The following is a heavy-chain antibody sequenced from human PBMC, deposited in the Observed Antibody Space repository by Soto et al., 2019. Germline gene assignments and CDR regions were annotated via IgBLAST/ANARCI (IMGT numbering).Heavy chain of an antibody. CDR3: ARLADPED. V-gene: IGHV1-69*01. CDR2: IIPIFGTA. D-gene: IGHD6-13*01. J-gene: IGHJ4*02. CDR1: GGTFSSYA. Sequence: QVQLVQSGAEVKKPGSSVKVSCKASGGTFSSYAISWVRRAPGTGREWMGGIIPIFGTASYAQKFQGRVTITADESTSTAYREQSSLRSEDTAVYYCARLADPEDWGQGTLVTVSS.